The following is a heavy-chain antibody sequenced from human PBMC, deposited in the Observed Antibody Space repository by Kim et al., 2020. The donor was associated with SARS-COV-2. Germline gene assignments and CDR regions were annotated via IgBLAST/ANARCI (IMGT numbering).Heavy chain of an antibody. CDR2: IIPILGIA. Sequence: SVKVSCKASGGTFSSYTISWVRQAPGQGLEWMGRIIPILGIANYAQKFQGRVTITADKSTSTAYMELSSLRSEDTAVYYCARDGQDIVVVPAAIPDWFDPWGQGTLVTVSS. CDR1: GGTFSSYT. V-gene: IGHV1-69*04. J-gene: IGHJ5*02. CDR3: ARDGQDIVVVPAAIPDWFDP. D-gene: IGHD2-2*02.